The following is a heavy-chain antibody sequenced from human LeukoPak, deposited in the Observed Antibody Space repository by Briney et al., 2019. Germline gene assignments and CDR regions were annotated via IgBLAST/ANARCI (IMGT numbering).Heavy chain of an antibody. D-gene: IGHD3-10*01. Sequence: SETLSLTCTVSGGSISSGGYYWSWIRQPPGKGLEWIGEINHSGSTNYNPSLKSRVTISVDTSKNQFSLKLSSVTAADTAVYYCARGGVRGVDYFDYWGQGTLVTVSS. CDR3: ARGGVRGVDYFDY. J-gene: IGHJ4*02. CDR1: GGSISSGGYY. CDR2: INHSGST. V-gene: IGHV4-39*07.